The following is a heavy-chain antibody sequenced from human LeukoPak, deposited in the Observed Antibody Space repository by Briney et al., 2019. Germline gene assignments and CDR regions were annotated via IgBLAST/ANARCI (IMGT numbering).Heavy chain of an antibody. Sequence: PGGSLRLSCAASGFTFDDYAMHWVRQAPGKGLEWVSGISWNSGSIGYADSVKGRFTISRDNAKNSLYLQMNSLRAEDMALYYCAKDGYCSSTSCSGYFDYWGQGTLVTVSS. J-gene: IGHJ4*02. CDR3: AKDGYCSSTSCSGYFDY. CDR1: GFTFDDYA. V-gene: IGHV3-9*03. D-gene: IGHD2-2*01. CDR2: ISWNSGSI.